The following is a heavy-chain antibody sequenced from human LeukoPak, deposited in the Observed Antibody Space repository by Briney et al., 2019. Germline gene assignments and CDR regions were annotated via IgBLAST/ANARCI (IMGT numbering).Heavy chain of an antibody. CDR1: GGSISSGGYS. Sequence: PSETLSLTCAVSGGSISSGGYSWSWIRQPPGTGLEWIGYIYHSGSTYYNPSLKSRVTISVDRSKNQFSLKLSSVTAADTAVYYCARAIVGATPAFDYWGQGTLVTVSS. D-gene: IGHD1-26*01. V-gene: IGHV4-30-2*01. J-gene: IGHJ4*02. CDR3: ARAIVGATPAFDY. CDR2: IYHSGST.